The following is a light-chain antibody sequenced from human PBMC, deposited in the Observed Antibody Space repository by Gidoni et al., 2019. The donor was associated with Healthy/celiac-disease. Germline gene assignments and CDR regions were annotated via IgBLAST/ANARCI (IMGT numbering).Light chain of an antibody. J-gene: IGKJ1*01. CDR2: DAS. Sequence: DIQMTQSPSTLSASVGDSVTITCRASQSISSWLAWYQQKPGKAPKLLIYDASSLESGVPSRFSGSGSGTEFTLTISSLQPDDFATYYCQQYWTFGQGTKVEIK. CDR1: QSISSW. CDR3: QQYWT. V-gene: IGKV1-5*01.